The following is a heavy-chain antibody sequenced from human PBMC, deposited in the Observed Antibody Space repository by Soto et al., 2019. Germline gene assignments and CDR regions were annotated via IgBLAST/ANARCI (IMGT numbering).Heavy chain of an antibody. CDR2: IYDGGRT. V-gene: IGHV4-30-4*01. D-gene: IGHD7-27*01. CDR1: GGSISTVDYW. CDR3: ARGPSGDKVDS. J-gene: IGHJ4*02. Sequence: QVQLQESGPGLVKPSQTLSLTCTVSGGSISTVDYWWSWIRQSPDMGLEWIGHIYDGGRTYNNPPRERRVTLSVDTSKSQLSLTLSSVSAADTAVYYCARGPSGDKVDSWGQGTLVTVSS.